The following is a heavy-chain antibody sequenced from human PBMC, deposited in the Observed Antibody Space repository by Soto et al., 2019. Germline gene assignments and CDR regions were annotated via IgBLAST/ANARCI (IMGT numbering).Heavy chain of an antibody. CDR1: GYSFTSYW. CDR3: ARHLTYDYGDEGYGMDV. J-gene: IGHJ6*02. CDR2: IYPFYSDT. D-gene: IGHD4-17*01. V-gene: IGHV5-51*01. Sequence: GESLKISCKGSGYSFTSYWIFWVRQMPVKGLEFMGIIYPFYSDTRYSPSFQGHVTISSYNSISTSYLQLISLKASNTAMYYCARHLTYDYGDEGYGMDVWGQGTTVTVSS.